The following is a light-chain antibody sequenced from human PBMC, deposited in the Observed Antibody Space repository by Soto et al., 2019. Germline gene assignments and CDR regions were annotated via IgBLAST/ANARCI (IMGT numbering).Light chain of an antibody. CDR1: QSVSSTS. J-gene: IGKJ2*01. CDR2: GAS. Sequence: EIVLTQSPGTLSLSPGERATLSCRASQSVSSTSLAWYQQKPGQAPRLLMYGASSRATGIPDRFSGSGSGTDFTLTISRLEPEDFAVYYCKQSGRTFGQGTKLEIK. CDR3: KQSGRT. V-gene: IGKV3-20*01.